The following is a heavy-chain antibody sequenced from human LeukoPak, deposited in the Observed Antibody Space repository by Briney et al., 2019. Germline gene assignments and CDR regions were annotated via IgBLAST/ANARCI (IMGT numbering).Heavy chain of an antibody. CDR2: INHSGST. CDR3: ARQTDADGQPYDAFDV. CDR1: GGSFSGYY. J-gene: IGHJ3*01. V-gene: IGHV4-34*01. D-gene: IGHD6-13*01. Sequence: SETLSLTCAVYGGSFSGYYWSWIRQPPGKGLEWIGEINHSGSTNYNPSLKSRVTISVDTSKNQFSLKLSSVTAADTAVYYCARQTDADGQPYDAFDVWGQGTMVTVSS.